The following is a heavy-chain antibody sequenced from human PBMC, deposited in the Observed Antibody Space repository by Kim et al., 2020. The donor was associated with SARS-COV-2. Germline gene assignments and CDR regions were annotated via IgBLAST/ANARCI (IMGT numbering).Heavy chain of an antibody. V-gene: IGHV4-34*01. Sequence: SETLSLTCAVYGGSFSGYYWSWIRQPPGKGLEWIGEINHSGSTNYNPSLKSRVTISVDTSKNQFSLKLSSVTAADTAVYYCARGRSSSFLNYYYGMDVWGQGTTVTVSS. CDR1: GGSFSGYY. CDR3: ARGRSSSFLNYYYGMDV. D-gene: IGHD6-6*01. J-gene: IGHJ6*02. CDR2: INHSGST.